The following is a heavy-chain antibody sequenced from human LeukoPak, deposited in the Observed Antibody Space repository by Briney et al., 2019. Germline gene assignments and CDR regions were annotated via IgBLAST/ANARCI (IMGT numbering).Heavy chain of an antibody. Sequence: SETLSLTCTVSGVSIFSGDHYWTWIRQPPGKALEWIGNINYSGSTYYNPSLRSRIIISLDTSKNQFSLKMGSVTAADTAVYYCAREVYSNHDWFDPWGQGTLVTVSS. CDR1: GVSIFSGDHY. CDR3: AREVYSNHDWFDP. J-gene: IGHJ5*02. V-gene: IGHV4-30-4*08. D-gene: IGHD4-11*01. CDR2: INYSGST.